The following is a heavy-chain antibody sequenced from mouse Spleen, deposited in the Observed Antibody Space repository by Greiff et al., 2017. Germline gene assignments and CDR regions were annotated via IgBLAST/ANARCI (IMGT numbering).Heavy chain of an antibody. CDR2: INPNNGGT. Sequence: VQLKQSGPELVKPGASVKIPCKASGYTFTDYNMDWVKQSHGKSLEWIGDINPNNGGTIYNQKFKGKATLTVDKSSSTAYMELRSLTSEDTAVYYCARSPYYGSSPLYAMDYWGQGTSVTVSS. D-gene: IGHD1-1*01. CDR3: ARSPYYGSSPLYAMDY. CDR1: GYTFTDYN. V-gene: IGHV1-18*01. J-gene: IGHJ4*01.